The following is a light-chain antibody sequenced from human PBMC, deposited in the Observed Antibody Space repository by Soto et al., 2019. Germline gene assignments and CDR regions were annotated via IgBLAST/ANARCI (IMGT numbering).Light chain of an antibody. CDR2: STR. J-gene: IGLJ1*01. CDR1: TGAVSSDFH. CDR3: LFYHSGLYV. V-gene: IGLV7-43*01. Sequence: QTVVTQEPSLTVSPGGTVTLTCGTSTGAVSSDFHPNWFQQKPGQAPRALIYSTRNKHSWTPALFSGSLLGGKAALTLSGVQHEEAAEYYCLFYHSGLYVFGTGTKVTVI.